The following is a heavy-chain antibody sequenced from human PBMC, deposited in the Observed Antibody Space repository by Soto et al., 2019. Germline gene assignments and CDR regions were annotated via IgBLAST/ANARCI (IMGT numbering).Heavy chain of an antibody. CDR2: IIPIFGTA. J-gene: IGHJ6*02. CDR3: ASPTQPLYYYYGRDV. V-gene: IGHV1-69*12. D-gene: IGHD1-1*01. Sequence: QVQLVQSGAEVKKPGSSVKVSCKASGGTFSSYAISWVRQAPGQGLEWMGGIIPIFGTANYAQKFQGRVAXXADESPSTAYMELSSLRSEDTAVYYCASPTQPLYYYYGRDVWGQGTTVTVSS. CDR1: GGTFSSYA.